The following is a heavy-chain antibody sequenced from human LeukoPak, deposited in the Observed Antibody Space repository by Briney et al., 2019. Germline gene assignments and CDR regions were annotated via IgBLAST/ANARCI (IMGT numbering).Heavy chain of an antibody. J-gene: IGHJ5*02. CDR1: GGSISSYY. CDR3: ARRVIMSAAGVPDTWLDP. Sequence: KSSETLSLTCTVSGGSISSYYWNWIRQPPGKGLEWVGHISYSGGTKYNPSLQSRVTISIDTSKNQFSLNLSSVTAADTAVYYCARRVIMSAAGVPDTWLDPWGQGILVTVSS. D-gene: IGHD2-8*01. V-gene: IGHV4-59*08. CDR2: ISYSGGT.